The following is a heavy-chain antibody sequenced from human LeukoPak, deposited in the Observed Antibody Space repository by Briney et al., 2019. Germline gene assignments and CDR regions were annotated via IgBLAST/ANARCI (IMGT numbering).Heavy chain of an antibody. D-gene: IGHD3-10*01. CDR3: ARDKSRTYGSADAFDI. J-gene: IGHJ3*02. Sequence: GGSLRLSCVGSGFNFDDYAMNWVRQAPGRGLEWISRINWNGDNIKYADSVKDRFTISRDNAKNTLYLQMNSLRAEDSALYFCARDKSRTYGSADAFDIWGQGTMVTVSS. V-gene: IGHV3-20*04. CDR2: INWNGDNI. CDR1: GFNFDDYA.